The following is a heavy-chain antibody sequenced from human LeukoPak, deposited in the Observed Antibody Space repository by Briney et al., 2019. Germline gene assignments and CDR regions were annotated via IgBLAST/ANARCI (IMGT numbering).Heavy chain of an antibody. D-gene: IGHD6-13*01. CDR3: ASMAAPGTGPDT. J-gene: IGHJ5*02. CDR2: INHSGGT. V-gene: IGHV4-34*01. CDR1: GGSFSDYF. Sequence: SETLSLTCAVSGGSFSDYFWIWIRQSPDKGLEWIGEINHSGGTNYNPSLKSRLTMSVDTSRKQFSLNLNYVTAADTALYYCASMAAPGTGPDTWGQGALVTVSS.